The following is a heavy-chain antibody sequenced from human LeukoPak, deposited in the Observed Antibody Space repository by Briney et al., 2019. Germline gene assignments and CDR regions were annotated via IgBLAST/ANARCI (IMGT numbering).Heavy chain of an antibody. CDR3: ARNYYDSSGYYCSLGY. J-gene: IGHJ4*02. Sequence: GRSLRLSCAASGFTFSSYAMHWVRQAPGKGLEWVAVISYDGSNKYYADSVKGRFTISRDNSKNTLYLQMNSLRAEDTAVYYCARNYYDSSGYYCSLGYWGQGTLVTVSS. D-gene: IGHD3-22*01. V-gene: IGHV3-30-3*01. CDR2: ISYDGSNK. CDR1: GFTFSSYA.